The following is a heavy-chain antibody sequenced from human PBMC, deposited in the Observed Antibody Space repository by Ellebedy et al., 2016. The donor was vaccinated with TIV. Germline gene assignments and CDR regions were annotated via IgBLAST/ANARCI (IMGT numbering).Heavy chain of an antibody. CDR1: GFTFSSYC. Sequence: PGGSLRLSCAASGFTFSSYCMTWVRQAPGKGLEWVANIKQDGGEKYYVDSVKGRFTISRDNAKNSLYLQMNSLRAEDTAVYYCAGYCTRTSCYRGTYYGMDVWGQGTTVTVSS. CDR3: AGYCTRTSCYRGTYYGMDV. V-gene: IGHV3-7*02. CDR2: IKQDGGEK. D-gene: IGHD2-2*02. J-gene: IGHJ6*02.